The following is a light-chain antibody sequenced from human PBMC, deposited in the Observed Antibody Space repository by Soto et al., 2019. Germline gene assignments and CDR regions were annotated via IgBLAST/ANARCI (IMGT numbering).Light chain of an antibody. J-gene: IGKJ1*01. CDR2: WAS. Sequence: DSVMTQSPDSLAVSLGERATINCKSSQRVFFNSNNKNYLAWYQQKPGQPPKLLIYWASTRESGVPDRFSGSGSGTDFTLTISSLQAEDVAVYYCQQYYNIPPTFGQGTKLEI. V-gene: IGKV4-1*01. CDR1: QRVFFNSNNKNY. CDR3: QQYYNIPPT.